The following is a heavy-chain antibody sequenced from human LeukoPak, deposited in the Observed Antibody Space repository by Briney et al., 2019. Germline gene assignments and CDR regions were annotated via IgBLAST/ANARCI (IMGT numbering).Heavy chain of an antibody. D-gene: IGHD6-19*01. J-gene: IGHJ4*02. CDR2: IYYSGST. CDR3: ARDPGIAVAGFDY. CDR1: GGSISSSSYY. Sequence: PSETLPLTCTVSGGSISSSSYYWGWIRQPPGKGLEWIGSIYYSGSTYYNPSLKSRVTISVDTSKNQFSLKLSSVTAADTAVYYCARDPGIAVAGFDYWGQGTLVTVSS. V-gene: IGHV4-39*02.